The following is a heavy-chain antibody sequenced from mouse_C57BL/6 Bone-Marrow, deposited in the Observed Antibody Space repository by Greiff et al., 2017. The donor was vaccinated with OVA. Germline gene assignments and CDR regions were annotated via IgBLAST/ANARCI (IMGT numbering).Heavy chain of an antibody. CDR1: GFTFTDYY. V-gene: IGHV7-3*01. CDR2: IRNKANGYTT. Sequence: EVQLVESGGGLVQPGGSLSLSCAASGFTFTDYYMSWVRQPPGKALEWLGFIRNKANGYTTEYSASVKGRFTISRDNSQSILYLQMNALRAEDSATYYCARYPQLGRGAWFAYWGQGTLVTVSA. J-gene: IGHJ3*01. CDR3: ARYPQLGRGAWFAY. D-gene: IGHD4-1*02.